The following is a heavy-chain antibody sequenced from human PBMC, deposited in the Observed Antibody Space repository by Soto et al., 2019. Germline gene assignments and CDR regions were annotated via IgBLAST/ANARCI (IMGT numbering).Heavy chain of an antibody. CDR1: GFTFSSYA. CDR2: ISYDGSNK. Sequence: GGSLRLSCAASGFTFSSYAMHWVRQAPGKGLEWVAVISYDGSNKYYADSVKGRFTISRDNSKNTLYLQMNSLRAEDTAVYYCARDYEAQDHYYYGMDVWGQGTTVTVSS. V-gene: IGHV3-30-3*01. J-gene: IGHJ6*02. D-gene: IGHD5-12*01. CDR3: ARDYEAQDHYYYGMDV.